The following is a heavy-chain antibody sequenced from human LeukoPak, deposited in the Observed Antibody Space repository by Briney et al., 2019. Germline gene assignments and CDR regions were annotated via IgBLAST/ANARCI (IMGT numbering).Heavy chain of an antibody. CDR2: IRYDGSNK. CDR1: GFTFSSYA. J-gene: IGHJ4*02. V-gene: IGHV3-30*02. CDR3: AKAPYSSSYYFDY. Sequence: HPGGSLRLSCAASGFTFSSYAMSWVRQAPGKGLEWVAFIRYDGSNKYHADSVKGRFTISRDNSKNTLYLQMNSLRAEDTAVYYCAKAPYSSSYYFDYWGQGTLVTVSS. D-gene: IGHD6-6*01.